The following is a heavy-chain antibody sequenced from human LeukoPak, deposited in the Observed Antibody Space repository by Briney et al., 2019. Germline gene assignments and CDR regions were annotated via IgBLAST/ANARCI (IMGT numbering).Heavy chain of an antibody. J-gene: IGHJ4*02. Sequence: PGGSLRLSCAASGFTFSDYWMHWVRQVPGKGLVWVSRINGDGSITNYADSVKGRFTISRDNAKNTLYLQMNSLTVDDTAVYYCARGPRGGYNPLAYWGQGTLVTVSS. CDR2: INGDGSIT. CDR1: GFTFSDYW. D-gene: IGHD5-24*01. CDR3: ARGPRGGYNPLAY. V-gene: IGHV3-74*01.